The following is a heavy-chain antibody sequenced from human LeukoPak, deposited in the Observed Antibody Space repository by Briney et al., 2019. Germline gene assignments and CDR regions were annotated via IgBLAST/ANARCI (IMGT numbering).Heavy chain of an antibody. Sequence: SETLSLTCTVSGGSISSSSYYWGWIRQPPGKGLEWIGSIYYSGSTYYNPSLKSRVTISVDTSKNQFSLKLSSVTAADTAVYYCASQGVTMIVVVGNWLDPWGQGTLVTVSS. J-gene: IGHJ5*02. V-gene: IGHV4-39*01. CDR2: IYYSGST. CDR3: ASQGVTMIVVVGNWLDP. D-gene: IGHD3-22*01. CDR1: GGSISSSSYY.